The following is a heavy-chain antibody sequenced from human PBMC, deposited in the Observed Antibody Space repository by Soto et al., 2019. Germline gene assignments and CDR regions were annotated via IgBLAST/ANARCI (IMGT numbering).Heavy chain of an antibody. CDR2: TYYRSKWYN. CDR1: GDSVSSNSAA. CDR3: ASGYSRGWPPTHYYGMDV. D-gene: IGHD6-19*01. V-gene: IGHV6-1*01. Sequence: PSQTVSLTCAISGDSVSSNSAAWNWIRQSPSRGLEWLGRTYYRSKWYNDYAVSAKSRITINPDTSKNQFSLQLNSVTPEDTAVYYCASGYSRGWPPTHYYGMDVWGQGTTVTVSS. J-gene: IGHJ6*02.